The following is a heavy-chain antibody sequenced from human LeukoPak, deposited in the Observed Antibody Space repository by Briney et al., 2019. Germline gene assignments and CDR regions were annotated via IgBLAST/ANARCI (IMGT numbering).Heavy chain of an antibody. D-gene: IGHD6-13*01. CDR1: GFTFSSYS. V-gene: IGHV3-21*01. CDR3: ARAVLSSWPYYYYYGMDV. J-gene: IGHJ6*02. CDR2: ISSSSSYI. Sequence: GGSLRLSCAASGFTFSSYSMNWVRQAPGKGLEWVSSISSSSSYIYYADSVKGRFTISRDNAKNSLYLQMNSLRAEDTAVYYCARAVLSSWPYYYYYGMDVWGQGTTVTVSS.